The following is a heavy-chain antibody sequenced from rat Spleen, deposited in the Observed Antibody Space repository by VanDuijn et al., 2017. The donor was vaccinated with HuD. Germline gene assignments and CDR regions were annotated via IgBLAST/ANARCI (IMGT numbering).Heavy chain of an antibody. D-gene: IGHD3-3*01. J-gene: IGHJ2*01. CDR3: VRGSAFFDY. CDR2: IWGNGNA. V-gene: IGHV2-13*01. CDR1: GFSVSNYG. Sequence: QVQLKESGPGLVQPSQTLSLTCTVSGFSVSNYGVIWVRQPPGKGLEWMGVIWGNGNANFNSAIKSRLSISRDTSKSQVFLKMNSLQAEDTAMYFCVRGSAFFDYWGQGVMVTVSS.